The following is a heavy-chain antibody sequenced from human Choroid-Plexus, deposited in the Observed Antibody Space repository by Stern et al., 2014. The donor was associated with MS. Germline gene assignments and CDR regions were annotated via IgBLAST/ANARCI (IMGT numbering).Heavy chain of an antibody. V-gene: IGHV3-30*18. J-gene: IGHJ5*02. CDR1: GFTFGSCD. CDR3: AKDRQYLTYFFDH. D-gene: IGHD2/OR15-2a*01. CDR2: VSYDRSNK. Sequence: VQLVESGGGVVKPGRPLRLSCVASGFTFGSCDMHWVRQAPGKGLEWVAGVSYDRSNKYYADSVKGRFPISRDNSQNTLYMQMSSLRPEHTAVYYCAKDRQYLTYFFDHWGQGSLVTVSS.